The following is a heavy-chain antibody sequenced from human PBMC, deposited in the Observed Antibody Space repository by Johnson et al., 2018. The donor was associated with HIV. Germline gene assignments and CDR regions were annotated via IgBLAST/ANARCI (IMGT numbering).Heavy chain of an antibody. V-gene: IGHV3-30*03. CDR1: GFTFSSYG. Sequence: QVQLVESGGGVVQPGRSLRLSCAASGFTFSSYGMHWVRQAPGKGLEWVAVISYDGSNKYFADSVQGRFTISRDNSKNTLFLQLNSLRAEDTAVYDCARALITFTVLAAFDVWGHGTMVTVSS. D-gene: IGHD3-16*01. CDR2: ISYDGSNK. J-gene: IGHJ3*01. CDR3: ARALITFTVLAAFDV.